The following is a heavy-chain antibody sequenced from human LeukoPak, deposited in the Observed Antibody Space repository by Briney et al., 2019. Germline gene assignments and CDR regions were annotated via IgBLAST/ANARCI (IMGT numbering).Heavy chain of an antibody. V-gene: IGHV3-7*01. D-gene: IGHD3-22*01. Sequence: TGGSLRLSCAASGFTFSSYWMSWVRQAPGKGLEWVANIRKDGSGAYYVDSVKGRFTISRDNAKNSLYLQMNSLRAEDTAVYYCARDQSGYDYPPDCWGQGTLVTVSS. CDR3: ARDQSGYDYPPDC. CDR1: GFTFSSYW. J-gene: IGHJ4*02. CDR2: IRKDGSGA.